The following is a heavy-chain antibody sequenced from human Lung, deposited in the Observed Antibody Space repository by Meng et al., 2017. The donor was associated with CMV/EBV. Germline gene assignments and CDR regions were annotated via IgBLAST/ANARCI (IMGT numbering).Heavy chain of an antibody. Sequence: SETLSLTCTVSGGSISSYYWSWIRQPPGKGLEWVGYIYYSGSTKYNPSLKCRVTISVDTSKNQFSLKLSAVTASDTAVYYCARESVYSSGWNWLDSWGQGXLVTVSS. V-gene: IGHV4-59*01. D-gene: IGHD6-19*01. CDR3: ARESVYSSGWNWLDS. J-gene: IGHJ5*01. CDR2: IYYSGST. CDR1: GGSISSYY.